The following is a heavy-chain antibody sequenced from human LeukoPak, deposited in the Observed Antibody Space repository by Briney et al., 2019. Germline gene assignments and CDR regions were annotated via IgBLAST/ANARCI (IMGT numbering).Heavy chain of an antibody. CDR2: ISSSGSTI. Sequence: KPGGSLRLSCAASGFTFSDYYMSWIRQAPGKGLEWVSYISSSGSTIYYADSVKGRFTISRDNAKNSLYLQMNSLRAEDTAVYYCARDRSYYYDSSGFVNYWGQGTLVTVSS. V-gene: IGHV3-11*01. D-gene: IGHD3-22*01. CDR1: GFTFSDYY. CDR3: ARDRSYYYDSSGFVNY. J-gene: IGHJ4*02.